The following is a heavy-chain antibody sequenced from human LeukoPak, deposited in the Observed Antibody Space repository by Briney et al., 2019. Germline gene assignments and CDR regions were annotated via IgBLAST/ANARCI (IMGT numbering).Heavy chain of an antibody. J-gene: IGHJ4*02. D-gene: IGHD3-22*01. Sequence: GGSLRLSCAASGFSFDDYGMSWVRQAPGKGLEWVSGINWNGGSTGYANSVKGRFTISRDNAKNSLYLQMNSLRAEDTALYYCSRAKVPYDSSGHTFDYWGQGTLVTVSS. CDR1: GFSFDDYG. CDR2: INWNGGST. V-gene: IGHV3-20*04. CDR3: SRAKVPYDSSGHTFDY.